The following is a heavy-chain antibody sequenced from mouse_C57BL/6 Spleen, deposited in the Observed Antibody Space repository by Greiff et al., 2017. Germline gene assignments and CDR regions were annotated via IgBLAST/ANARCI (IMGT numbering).Heavy chain of an antibody. J-gene: IGHJ4*01. CDR2: ISYDGSN. Sequence: EVQLVESGPGLVKPSQSLSLTCSVSGYSITSGYFWNWIRQFPGNKLEWVGYISYDGSNNYNPSVKNRISITRDTSKDQFFLKLNTVTTEDTATCYCARDSGSHAMDDWGQGTSVTVSS. D-gene: IGHD1-1*01. V-gene: IGHV3-6*01. CDR1: GYSITSGYF. CDR3: ARDSGSHAMDD.